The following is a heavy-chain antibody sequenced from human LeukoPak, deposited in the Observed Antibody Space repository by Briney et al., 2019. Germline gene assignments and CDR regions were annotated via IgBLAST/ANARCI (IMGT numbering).Heavy chain of an antibody. CDR2: VSYSGRT. CDR3: ASHERGEEIWDY. D-gene: IGHD1-1*01. J-gene: IGHJ4*02. V-gene: IGHV4-59*08. Sequence: SETLSLTCTVSGASISNYYWSWIRQPPGKGLECIGYVSYSGRTNHNPSLKSRVTISADTSKNQFSLKLTSVTAADTAVYYCASHERGEEIWDYGGQGPLVTVSS. CDR1: GASISNYY.